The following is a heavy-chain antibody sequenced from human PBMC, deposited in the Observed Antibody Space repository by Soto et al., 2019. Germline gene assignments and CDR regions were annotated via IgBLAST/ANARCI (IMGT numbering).Heavy chain of an antibody. D-gene: IGHD6-13*01. V-gene: IGHV4-59*08. CDR1: GGSISSYY. J-gene: IGHJ6*03. Sequence: SETLSLTCTVSGGSISSYYWSWIRQPPGKGLEWIGYIYYSGSTNYNPSLKSRVTISVDTSKNQFSLKLSSVTAADTAVYYCARQELVPPYYYYYMDVWGKGTTVT. CDR3: ARQELVPPYYYYYMDV. CDR2: IYYSGST.